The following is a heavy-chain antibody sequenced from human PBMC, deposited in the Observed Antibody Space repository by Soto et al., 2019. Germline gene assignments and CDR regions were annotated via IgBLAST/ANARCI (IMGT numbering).Heavy chain of an antibody. J-gene: IGHJ3*02. CDR1: GGSISSGGYY. CDR2: IYYSGST. D-gene: IGHD6-19*01. Sequence: SETLSLTCTVSGGSISSGGYYWSWIRQHPGKGLEWIGYIYYSGSTYYNPSLKSRVTISVDTSKNQFSLKLSSVTAADTAVYYCARGYSSGWYLIRAFDIWGQGTMVTVSS. V-gene: IGHV4-31*03. CDR3: ARGYSSGWYLIRAFDI.